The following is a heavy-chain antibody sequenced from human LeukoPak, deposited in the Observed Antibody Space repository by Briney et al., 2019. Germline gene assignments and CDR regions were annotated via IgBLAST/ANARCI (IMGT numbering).Heavy chain of an antibody. J-gene: IGHJ4*02. D-gene: IGHD2-21*01. CDR3: ARASWAYSPFDH. Sequence: SEPLSLTCTVSRGSISSYYWNWIRQSPGKGLEWIGYIDNTAKITTNPSLRSRVTISVGTPKNQFSLKLNSATAADTAVYYCARASWAYSPFDHWGQGILVTVSS. CDR1: RGSISSYY. V-gene: IGHV4-59*01. CDR2: IDNTAKI.